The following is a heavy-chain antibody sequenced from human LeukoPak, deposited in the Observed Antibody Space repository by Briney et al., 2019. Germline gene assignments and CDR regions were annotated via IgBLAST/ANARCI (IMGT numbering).Heavy chain of an antibody. Sequence: PGRSLRLSCAASGFTFDDYAMHWVRQAPGKGLEWVSGISWNSGSIGYADSVKGRFTISRDNAKNSLYLQMNSLRAEDTALYYCAKDILFGGDTNFCFDYWGQGTLVTVSS. CDR3: AKDILFGGDTNFCFDY. CDR2: ISWNSGSI. J-gene: IGHJ4*02. CDR1: GFTFDDYA. V-gene: IGHV3-9*01. D-gene: IGHD2-21*02.